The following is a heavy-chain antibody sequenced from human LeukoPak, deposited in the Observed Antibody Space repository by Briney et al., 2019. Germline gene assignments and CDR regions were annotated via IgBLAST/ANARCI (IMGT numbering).Heavy chain of an antibody. CDR3: ARVRRGYSYGHPYYYYYMDV. CDR1: GFTFSRYS. CDR2: ISISSNYI. V-gene: IGHV3-21*01. J-gene: IGHJ6*03. Sequence: GGSLRLSCAASGFTFSRYSMDWVRQAPGKGLEWVSSISISSNYIYYADSVKGRFTISRDNAKNSLYLQMNSLRAEDTAVYYCARVRRGYSYGHPYYYYYMDVWGKGTTVTVSS. D-gene: IGHD5-18*01.